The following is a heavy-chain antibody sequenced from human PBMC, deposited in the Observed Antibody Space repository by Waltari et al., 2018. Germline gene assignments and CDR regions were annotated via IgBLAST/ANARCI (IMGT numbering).Heavy chain of an antibody. V-gene: IGHV2-5*01. D-gene: IGHD2-21*02. CDR2: ISWSDEN. J-gene: IGHJ3*01. CDR3: NHTSVMTPRAFDF. CDR1: GFSLTTSGVH. Sequence: QITLKASGPTLVKPTQTLTLTCTFSGFSLTTSGVHVGWARQPPGKALEWLVLISWSDENRYSPSLKGRLTISKDTSRNQVGLTMTNVDPVETATYYCNHTSVMTPRAFDFWGQGTLVTVSS.